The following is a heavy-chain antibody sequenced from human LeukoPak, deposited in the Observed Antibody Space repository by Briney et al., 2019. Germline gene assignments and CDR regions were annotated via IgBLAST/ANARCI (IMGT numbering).Heavy chain of an antibody. CDR3: ARGEWELRNAFDI. CDR2: IYHSGST. D-gene: IGHD1-26*01. CDR1: GGSISSGGYS. Sequence: PSETLSLTCAVSGGSISSGGYSWSWIRQPPGKGLEWIGYIYHSGSTYYNPSLKSRVTISVDRSKNQFSLKLSSVTAADTAVYYCARGEWELRNAFDIWGQETMATVSS. V-gene: IGHV4-30-2*01. J-gene: IGHJ3*02.